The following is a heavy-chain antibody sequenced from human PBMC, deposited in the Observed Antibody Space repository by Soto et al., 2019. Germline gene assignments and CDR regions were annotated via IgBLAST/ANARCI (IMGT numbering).Heavy chain of an antibody. Sequence: QVQLVESGGGVVQPGRSLRLSCAASGFSTSKYAMHWVRQAPGKGLEWLAVIAYDGKNEYYADSVKGRFTVSRDRSQNTVFLQMNRVRSEDTAVYYCARGGDCSGGSCYSWFYYYYYGMDVWGQGTTVTVSS. J-gene: IGHJ6*02. CDR2: IAYDGKNE. CDR3: ARGGDCSGGSCYSWFYYYYYGMDV. CDR1: GFSTSKYA. V-gene: IGHV3-30*04. D-gene: IGHD2-15*01.